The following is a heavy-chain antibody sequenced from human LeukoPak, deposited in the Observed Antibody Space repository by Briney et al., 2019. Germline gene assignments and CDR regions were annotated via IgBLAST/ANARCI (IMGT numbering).Heavy chain of an antibody. Sequence: PGRSLRLSCAASGFTFSSYGMHWVRQAPGKGLEWVAVISYDVSNKYYADSVKGRFTISRDNSKNTLYLQMNSLRAEDTAVYYCAKDRAVVVVTATLDYWGQGTLVTVSS. CDR1: GFTFSSYG. D-gene: IGHD2-21*02. CDR2: ISYDVSNK. V-gene: IGHV3-30*18. CDR3: AKDRAVVVVTATLDY. J-gene: IGHJ4*02.